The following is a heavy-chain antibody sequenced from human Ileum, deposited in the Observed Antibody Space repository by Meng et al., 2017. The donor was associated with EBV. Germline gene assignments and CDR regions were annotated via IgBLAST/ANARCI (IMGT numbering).Heavy chain of an antibody. CDR2: MNSYTGNA. V-gene: IGHV1-8*01. CDR3: ARGSGAGGRDWFDP. D-gene: IGHD3-16*01. J-gene: IGHJ5*02. CDR1: GYNFINHD. Sequence: QVQLVQSGAEVKKPGASGKVPCKASGYNFINHDINWVRQAAGQGLESIGWMNSYTGNAGYAQKFRGRVTMTRDTSINTAYLEVISLTSEDTAVYYCARGSGAGGRDWFDPWGQGTLVTVSS.